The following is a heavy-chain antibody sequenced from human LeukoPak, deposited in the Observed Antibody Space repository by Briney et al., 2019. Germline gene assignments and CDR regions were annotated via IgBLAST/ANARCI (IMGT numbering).Heavy chain of an antibody. CDR2: IYYSGST. V-gene: IGHV4-39*01. CDR3: ARHDYGDYSSFDY. Sequence: SETLSLTCSVSGGSISSSTYYWGWIRQPPGKWLEWIGSIYYSGSTYYNPSLKSRVTISVDTSKNQFSLKLNSVTAADTAVYYCARHDYGDYSSFDYWGQGTLVTVSS. D-gene: IGHD4-17*01. CDR1: GGSISSSTYY. J-gene: IGHJ4*02.